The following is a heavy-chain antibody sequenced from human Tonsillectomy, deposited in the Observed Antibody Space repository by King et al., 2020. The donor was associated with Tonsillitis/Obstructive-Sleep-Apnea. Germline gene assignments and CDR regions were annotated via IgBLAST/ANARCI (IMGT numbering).Heavy chain of an antibody. CDR3: ARRGACSGGSCYDDY. Sequence: VQLVESGGTLVKPGGSLRLSCAASGFTFSDYYMSWIRQATGKGMEWVSYISSSTSYTNYADSVKGRFTISRDNAKNSLYLQMNSLRAEDTAVYYCARRGACSGGSCYDDYWGQGTLVTVSS. D-gene: IGHD2-15*01. CDR1: GFTFSDYY. J-gene: IGHJ4*02. V-gene: IGHV3-11*05. CDR2: ISSSTSYT.